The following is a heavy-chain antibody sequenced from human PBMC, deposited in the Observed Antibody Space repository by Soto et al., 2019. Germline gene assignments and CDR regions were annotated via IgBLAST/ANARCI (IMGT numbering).Heavy chain of an antibody. CDR1: GFTFSSYD. Sequence: GGSLRLSCAASGFTFSSYDMNWVRQAPGKGLEWVSAIGVYANTYYADSVKGRFTISRDDSRNTVHLQLNSLRVDDTAVYYCAKESTVGSPGDYFDSWGQVTLVTVSS. J-gene: IGHJ4*02. CDR3: AKESTVGSPGDYFDS. CDR2: IGVYANT. D-gene: IGHD1-26*01. V-gene: IGHV3-23*01.